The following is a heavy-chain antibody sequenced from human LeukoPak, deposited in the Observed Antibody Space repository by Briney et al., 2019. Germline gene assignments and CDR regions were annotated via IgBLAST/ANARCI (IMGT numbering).Heavy chain of an antibody. CDR1: GFTFTNYA. D-gene: IGHD5-18*01. Sequence: HPGGSLRLSCAASGFTFTNYAMSWVPQAPGKGLEWVSLISGDGGSTCYADSVKGRFTISRDNYKNTLYLQMNSLRAEDTDVYYCAKDTVIGYSYGRIDYWGQGTLVTVSS. CDR2: ISGDGGST. CDR3: AKDTVIGYSYGRIDY. J-gene: IGHJ4*02. V-gene: IGHV3-23*01.